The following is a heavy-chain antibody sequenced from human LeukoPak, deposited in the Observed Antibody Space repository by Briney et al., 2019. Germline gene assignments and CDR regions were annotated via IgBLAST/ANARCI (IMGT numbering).Heavy chain of an antibody. CDR3: VRDTSVGAAYFDF. V-gene: IGHV3-30*02. Sequence: PGGSLRLSCAASRFRFSSHGMHWVRQAPGKGLEWAAFIRYDGSDKYYADSVTGRFTISRDNSKNILSLQMTSLRPDDTAVYFCVRDTSVGAAYFDFWGQGTLVTVSS. CDR2: IRYDGSDK. D-gene: IGHD3-3*01. J-gene: IGHJ4*02. CDR1: RFRFSSHG.